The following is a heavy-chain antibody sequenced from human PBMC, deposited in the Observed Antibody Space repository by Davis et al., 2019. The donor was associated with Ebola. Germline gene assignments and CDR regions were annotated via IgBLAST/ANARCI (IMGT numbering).Heavy chain of an antibody. J-gene: IGHJ4*02. CDR2: ISGFNTNT. CDR3: AGAPNYDVLTGTSSYYFDY. D-gene: IGHD3-9*01. Sequence: ASVKVSCKSSGYTFTSDGLVWVRQAPGLGLEWMGWISGFNTNTNFAQKFQGIVTVSKDTSTNTAYMDLRSLTSDDTAIYYCAGAPNYDVLTGTSSYYFDYWGQGTLVTVSS. CDR1: GYTFTSDG. V-gene: IGHV1-18*04.